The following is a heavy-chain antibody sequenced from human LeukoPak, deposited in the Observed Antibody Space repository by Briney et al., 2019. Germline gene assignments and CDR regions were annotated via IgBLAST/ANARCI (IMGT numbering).Heavy chain of an antibody. J-gene: IGHJ6*02. CDR1: GGSISSYY. D-gene: IGHD6-19*01. V-gene: IGHV4-59*08. Sequence: PSETLSLTCTVSGGSISSYYWSLIRQPPGKGLEWIGYIYYSGSTNYNPSLKSRVTISVDTSKNQFSLKLSSVTAADTAVYYCARVAGTYYGMDVWGQGTTVTVSS. CDR3: ARVAGTYYGMDV. CDR2: IYYSGST.